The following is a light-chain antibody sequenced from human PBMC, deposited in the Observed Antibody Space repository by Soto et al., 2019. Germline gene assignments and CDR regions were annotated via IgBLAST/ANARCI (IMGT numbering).Light chain of an antibody. CDR2: GTS. V-gene: IGKV3-15*01. CDR1: QSVSSN. J-gene: IGKJ1*01. Sequence: VMTQSQATLAVSPGEVATVSRRASQSVSSNLAWYQQKPGQAPRLLIYGTSTRAAGVPARFTGSGSGTEFTLTISSLQSEEFAVYYCQQYNSWPRTFGQGTKVDI. CDR3: QQYNSWPRT.